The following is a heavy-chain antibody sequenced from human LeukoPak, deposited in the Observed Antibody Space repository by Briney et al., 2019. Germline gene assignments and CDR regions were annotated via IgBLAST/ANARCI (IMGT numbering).Heavy chain of an antibody. CDR2: INPSGGNT. CDR3: ASARRSSSSYIDY. CDR1: GYTFTSYY. Sequence: GASVKVSCKTSGYTFTSYYMHWVRQAPGQGLEWMGMINPSGGNTNYAQKFQGRVTMTRDMSTSTVYMELSSLRSEDTAVYYCASARRSSSSYIDYWGQGTLVTVSS. V-gene: IGHV1-46*01. D-gene: IGHD6-6*01. J-gene: IGHJ4*02.